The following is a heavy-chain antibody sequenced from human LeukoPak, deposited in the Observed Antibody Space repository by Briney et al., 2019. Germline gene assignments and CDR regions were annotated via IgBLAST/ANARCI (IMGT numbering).Heavy chain of an antibody. Sequence: KPGGSLRLSCTASGLTFSASGFNWVRQAPGKGLEWVASIGPTGSDRYHADSIKGRFTISRDNANNFLYLQMNSLRAEDTAVYYCATETNGRHYDYWGQGTLLTVSS. V-gene: IGHV3-21*06. J-gene: IGHJ4*02. CDR2: IGPTGSDR. CDR3: ATETNGRHYDY. CDR1: GLTFSASG. D-gene: IGHD1-14*01.